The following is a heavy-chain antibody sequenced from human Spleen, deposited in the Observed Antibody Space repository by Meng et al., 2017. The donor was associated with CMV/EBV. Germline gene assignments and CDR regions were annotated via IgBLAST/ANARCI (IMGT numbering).Heavy chain of an antibody. CDR2: IYYSGST. D-gene: IGHD3-22*01. CDR1: GGSISSGDYY. J-gene: IGHJ4*02. Sequence: LRLSCTVSGGSISSGDYYWSWIRQPPGKGLEWIGYIYYSGSTYYNPSLKSRVTISVDTSKNQFSLKLSSVTAADTAVYYCARGEDYYDSSGYYSCYFDYWGQGTLVTVSS. CDR3: ARGEDYYDSSGYYSCYFDY. V-gene: IGHV4-30-4*08.